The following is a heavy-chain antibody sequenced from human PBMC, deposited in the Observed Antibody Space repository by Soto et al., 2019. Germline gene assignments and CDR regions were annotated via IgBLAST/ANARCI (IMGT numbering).Heavy chain of an antibody. CDR3: ARDPHDFWKSYWFDP. Sequence: QVQLVQSGAEVKKPGASVKVSCKTSGYTFNTYGINWVRQAPGQGLEVLGWISAYDGKTTYAEKFQGRVTMTTDSSTSTAYMELRSLRSDDTDVYYCARDPHDFWKSYWFDPWGQGTLVTVSS. CDR2: ISAYDGKT. J-gene: IGHJ5*02. V-gene: IGHV1-18*01. D-gene: IGHD3-3*01. CDR1: GYTFNTYG.